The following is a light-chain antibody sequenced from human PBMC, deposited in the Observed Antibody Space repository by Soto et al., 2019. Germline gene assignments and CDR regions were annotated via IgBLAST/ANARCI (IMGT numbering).Light chain of an antibody. Sequence: QMTHSPSALSASVGDRVTSTFLASQGISSYLAWYQQKPGKAHKLLIYAAYTLQSGVQSRFSGSGSGKDFTLTIRCMQYEDFATYYCKKYYSYHTTCGKGKRLEIK. V-gene: IGKV1-8*01. J-gene: IGKJ5*01. CDR3: KKYYSYHTT. CDR1: QGISSY. CDR2: AAY.